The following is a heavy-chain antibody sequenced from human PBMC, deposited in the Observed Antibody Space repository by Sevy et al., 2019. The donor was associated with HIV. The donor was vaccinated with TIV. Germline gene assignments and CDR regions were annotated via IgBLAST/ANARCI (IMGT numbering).Heavy chain of an antibody. CDR2: IKSKTDGRTG. J-gene: IGHJ4*02. CDR1: GFTFTNTW. Sequence: GGSLRLSCAASGFTFTNTWMSWVRQAPGKGLEWVGRIKSKTDGRTGDYAAPVKGRFSISRDDSKNTLYLQMNSLKTEDTAVYYCTTGDPYNRYGYMRPYFFDYWGQGTLVTVSS. D-gene: IGHD5-18*01. V-gene: IGHV3-15*01. CDR3: TTGDPYNRYGYMRPYFFDY.